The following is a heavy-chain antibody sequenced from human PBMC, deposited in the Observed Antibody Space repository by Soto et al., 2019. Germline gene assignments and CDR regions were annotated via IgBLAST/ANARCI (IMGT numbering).Heavy chain of an antibody. CDR2: INHSGST. D-gene: IGHD6-13*01. CDR3: ARVGGIAAAGITGGFDY. CDR1: GGSFSGYY. V-gene: IGHV4-34*01. J-gene: IGHJ4*02. Sequence: SETLSLTCAVHGGSFSGYYWSWIRQPPGKGLEWIGEINHSGSTNYNPSLKSRVTISVDTSKNQFSLKLSSVTAADTAVYYCARVGGIAAAGITGGFDYWGQGTLATVSS.